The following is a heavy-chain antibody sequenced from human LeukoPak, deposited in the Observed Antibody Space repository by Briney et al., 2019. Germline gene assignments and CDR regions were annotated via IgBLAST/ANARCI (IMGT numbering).Heavy chain of an antibody. V-gene: IGHV3-48*03. J-gene: IGHJ6*04. CDR2: ISSSGSTI. CDR1: GFTFGSYA. Sequence: GGSLRLSCAASGFTFGSYAMNWVRQAPGKGLEWVSYISSSGSTIYYADSVKGRFTISRDSAKNSLYLQMNSLRAEDTAVYYCAELGITMIGGVWGKGTTVTISS. CDR3: AELGITMIGGV. D-gene: IGHD3-10*02.